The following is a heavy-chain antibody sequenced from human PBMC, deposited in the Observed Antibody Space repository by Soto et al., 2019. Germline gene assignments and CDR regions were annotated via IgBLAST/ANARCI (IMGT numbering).Heavy chain of an antibody. D-gene: IGHD6-13*01. CDR2: IYYSGST. Sequence: QLQLQESGPGLVKPSETLSLTCTVSGGSISSSSYYWGWIRQPPGKGLEWIGSIYYSGSTYYNPSLKSRVTISVDTSKNQFSLKLSSVTAADTAVYYCARHGYSSSWYYVPELTGDAGYFDYRGQGTLVTVSS. CDR1: GGSISSSSYY. J-gene: IGHJ4*02. CDR3: ARHGYSSSWYYVPELTGDAGYFDY. V-gene: IGHV4-39*01.